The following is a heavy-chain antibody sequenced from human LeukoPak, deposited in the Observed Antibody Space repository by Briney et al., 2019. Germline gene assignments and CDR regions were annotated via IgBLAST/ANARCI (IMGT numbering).Heavy chain of an antibody. J-gene: IGHJ4*02. CDR1: GFTFSSYA. CDR2: TSGSGGST. V-gene: IGHV3-23*01. Sequence: GGPLRLSCAASGFTFSSYAMSRVRQAPGKRLERVSATSGSGGSTYYADSVKGRCTISRDNSKNTLYLQMNSLRAEDTAVYYCAKENYSPYYFDYWGQGTLVTVPS. D-gene: IGHD3-10*01. CDR3: AKENYSPYYFDY.